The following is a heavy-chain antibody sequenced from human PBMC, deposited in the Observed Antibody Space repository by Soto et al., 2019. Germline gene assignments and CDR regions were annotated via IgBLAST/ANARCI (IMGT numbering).Heavy chain of an antibody. CDR3: ARGNALDV. D-gene: IGHD3-10*01. J-gene: IGHJ3*01. CDR2: TYYRSKWFH. CDR1: GASVSSDITS. V-gene: IGHV6-1*01. Sequence: QGQLQQSGPGLVKPSQTLSLTCAISGASVSSDITSWNWIWQSPSRGLEWLGRTYYRSKWFHDYAASVKSRIPINPDTSKNQCSLELNSMTPEDTAVYYCARGNALDVWGQGTVVTVSS.